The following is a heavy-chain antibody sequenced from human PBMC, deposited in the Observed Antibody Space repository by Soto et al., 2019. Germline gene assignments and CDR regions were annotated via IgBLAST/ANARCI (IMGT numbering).Heavy chain of an antibody. CDR2: IRSKPNTDAT. CDR1: GFTFSDSA. J-gene: IGHJ6*03. V-gene: IGHV3-73*01. CDR3: TRHVDCSGGSCYSSYYYYMDV. Sequence: PGGSLRLSCAASGFTFSDSAMHWVRQASGKGLEWVGRIRSKPNTDATAYAASVKGRFTISRDDSKNTAYLQMNSLKTEDTAVYYCTRHVDCSGGSCYSSYYYYMDVSGKGTTVTVSS. D-gene: IGHD2-15*01.